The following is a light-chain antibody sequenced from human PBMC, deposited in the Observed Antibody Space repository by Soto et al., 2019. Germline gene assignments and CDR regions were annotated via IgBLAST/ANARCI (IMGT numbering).Light chain of an antibody. Sequence: EIVMTQSPVILSVSPGERATLSCRASQNVNSDLAWYQQKPGQAPRILIYGASTRATDIPVRISGSGSGTDFTLTINGLQSEDFAVYYCQQYNKWPPLYTFGQGTKLVIK. CDR1: QNVNSD. V-gene: IGKV3-15*01. CDR2: GAS. J-gene: IGKJ2*01. CDR3: QQYNKWPPLYT.